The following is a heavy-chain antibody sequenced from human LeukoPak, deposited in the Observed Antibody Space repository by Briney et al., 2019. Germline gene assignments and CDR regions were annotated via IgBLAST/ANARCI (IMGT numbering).Heavy chain of an antibody. CDR2: IWYDGSNK. Sequence: GRSLRLSCAASGFTFSSYGMHWVRQAPGKGLEWAAVIWYDGSNKYYADSVKGRFTISRDNSKNTLYLQVNSLRAEDTAVYYRAKDPGTLNYYYYMDVWGKGTTVTVSS. V-gene: IGHV3-33*06. J-gene: IGHJ6*03. CDR1: GFTFSSYG. D-gene: IGHD1-7*01. CDR3: AKDPGTLNYYYYMDV.